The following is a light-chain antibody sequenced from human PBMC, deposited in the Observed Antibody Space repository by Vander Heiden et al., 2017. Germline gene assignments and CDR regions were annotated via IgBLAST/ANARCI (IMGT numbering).Light chain of an antibody. CDR3: QQSYSTPG. Sequence: DTQMTQSPSSLSASVGDRVTITCRASQSISSYLNWYQQKPGKAPKLLIYAASSLQSGVPSRFSGSGSGTDFTLTISSLQPEDFATYYCQQSYSTPGFGPGTKVDIK. J-gene: IGKJ3*01. CDR1: QSISSY. CDR2: AAS. V-gene: IGKV1-39*01.